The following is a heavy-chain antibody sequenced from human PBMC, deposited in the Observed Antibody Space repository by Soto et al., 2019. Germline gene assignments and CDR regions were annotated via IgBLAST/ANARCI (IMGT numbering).Heavy chain of an antibody. D-gene: IGHD4-17*01. CDR3: ARPTDYHYGLQV. Sequence: GESLKISCKGSGYNFHTYWIAWVRQMPGKGLEWMGFIYPHDSDTRYSPSFRGQVTISADKSINTAYLQWTSLKASDTAIYFCARPTDYHYGLQVWGQGTTVTVSS. CDR2: IYPHDSDT. V-gene: IGHV5-51*01. J-gene: IGHJ6*02. CDR1: GYNFHTYW.